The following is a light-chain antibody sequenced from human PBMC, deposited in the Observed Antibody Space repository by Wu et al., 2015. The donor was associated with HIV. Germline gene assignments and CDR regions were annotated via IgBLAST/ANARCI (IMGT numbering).Light chain of an antibody. V-gene: IGKV3-11*01. J-gene: IGKJ4*01. CDR3: QHYNRLPLT. CDR2: DAS. CDR1: RSVDRY. Sequence: DIVLTQSPTTLSLSPGERATLSCRASRSVDRYLAWYQQKPGQTPRLLIYDASKRATGIPARFSGSGSGTEFTLTISSLQSEDLAVYYCQHYNRLPLTFGGGTKVEI.